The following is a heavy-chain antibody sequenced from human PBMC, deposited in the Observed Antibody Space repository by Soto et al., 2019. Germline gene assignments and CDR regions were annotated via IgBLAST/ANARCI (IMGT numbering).Heavy chain of an antibody. CDR1: GGSISSSSYY. J-gene: IGHJ6*03. CDR2: IYYSGST. V-gene: IGHV4-39*01. D-gene: IGHD3-3*01. Sequence: QLQLQESGPGLVKPSETLSLTCTVSGGSISSSSYYWGWIRQPPGKGLEWIGSIYYSGSTYYNPSLKSRVTISVDTSKNQFSLKLSSVTAADTAVYYCARHRDDFWSEFTGYYYYYYMDVWGKGTTVTVSS. CDR3: ARHRDDFWSEFTGYYYYYYMDV.